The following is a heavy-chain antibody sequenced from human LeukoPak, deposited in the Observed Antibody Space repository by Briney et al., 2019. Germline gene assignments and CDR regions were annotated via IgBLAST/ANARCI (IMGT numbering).Heavy chain of an antibody. Sequence: GGSLRLSCVASGFIVSNNYMSWVRQAPGKGLEWVSVIYASGITYYANSVKGRFTISRDNSKSTLYFQMNSLRAEDTSVYYCARGHGGSSSHRYSDYWGQGTQVTVCS. V-gene: IGHV3-66*01. CDR3: ARGHGGSSSHRYSDY. D-gene: IGHD6-6*01. J-gene: IGHJ4*02. CDR2: IYASGIT. CDR1: GFIVSNNY.